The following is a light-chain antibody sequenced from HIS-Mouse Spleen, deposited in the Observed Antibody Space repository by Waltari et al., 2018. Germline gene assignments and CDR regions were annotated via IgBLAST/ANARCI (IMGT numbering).Light chain of an antibody. CDR2: KDS. CDR3: QSADSSGTMGV. V-gene: IGLV3-25*03. J-gene: IGLJ1*01. CDR1: ALPKPY. Sequence: SYELTQPPSVSVSPGQTARITCSGDALPKPYAYWYQQKPGQAPVLVIYKDSERPSGIPERFSGSSSGTTVTLTISGVQAEDEADYYCQSADSSGTMGVFGTGTKVTVL.